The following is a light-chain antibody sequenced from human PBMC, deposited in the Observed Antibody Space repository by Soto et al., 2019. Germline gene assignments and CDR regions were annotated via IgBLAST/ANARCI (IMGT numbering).Light chain of an antibody. J-gene: IGKJ1*01. CDR3: QQYGSSPWT. Sequence: EVLMTQSPATLSLSPGERATLSCWASETVATNLAWYQQKPGQAPRLLISGASTRAAGISDRFRGSGSGTDFTLTISRLEPEDFAVYYCQQYGSSPWTFGQGTKVEIK. CDR1: ETVATN. V-gene: IGKV3-20*01. CDR2: GAS.